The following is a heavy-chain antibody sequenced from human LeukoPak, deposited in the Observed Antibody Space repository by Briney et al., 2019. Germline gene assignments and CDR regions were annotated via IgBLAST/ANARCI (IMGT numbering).Heavy chain of an antibody. Sequence: PGGSLRLSCAASGFTFSSYAMSWVRQAPGKGLEWVSAISGSGGSTYYADSVKGRFTISRDNSKNTLYLQMNSLRAEDTAVYYCATGNTAMVILLDYWGQGTLVTVSS. CDR2: ISGSGGST. V-gene: IGHV3-23*01. D-gene: IGHD5-18*01. J-gene: IGHJ4*02. CDR3: ATGNTAMVILLDY. CDR1: GFTFSSYA.